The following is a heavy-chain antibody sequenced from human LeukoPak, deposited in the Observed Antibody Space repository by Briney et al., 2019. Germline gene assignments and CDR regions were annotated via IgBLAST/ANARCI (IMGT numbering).Heavy chain of an antibody. Sequence: GGSLRLSCAASGFTFTTYAMTWVRQAPGKGPEWVSTINGSGGRTYYADSLKGRFTISRDNSKDTLYLQMNSLRAEDTAVYYCAIGPPYGGYSDWGQGTLVTVSS. V-gene: IGHV3-23*01. CDR2: INGSGGRT. J-gene: IGHJ4*02. CDR1: GFTFTTYA. CDR3: AIGPPYGGYSD. D-gene: IGHD5-12*01.